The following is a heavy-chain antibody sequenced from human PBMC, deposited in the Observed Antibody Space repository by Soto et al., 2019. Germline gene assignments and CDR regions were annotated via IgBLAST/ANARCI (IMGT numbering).Heavy chain of an antibody. D-gene: IGHD4-17*01. Sequence: PGGSLRLSCAASGFTFRSYAVSWVRQAPGKGLEWVSAISGSGGSTYYADSVKGRFTISRDNSKNTLYLQMSSLRAEDTAVYYCAKVLSYGDYDEYYFDYWGQGTLVTVSS. CDR3: AKVLSYGDYDEYYFDY. V-gene: IGHV3-23*01. CDR1: GFTFRSYA. CDR2: ISGSGGST. J-gene: IGHJ4*02.